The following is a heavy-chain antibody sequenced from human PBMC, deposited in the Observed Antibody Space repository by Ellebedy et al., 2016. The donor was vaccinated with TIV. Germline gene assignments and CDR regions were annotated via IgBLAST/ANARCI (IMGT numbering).Heavy chain of an antibody. CDR2: ISTSSSYI. Sequence: GESLKISCAASGFTFSSYSMNWVRQAPGKGLEWVSSISTSSSYIYYADSVKGRFTISRDNAKNTLYLQVNSLSAEDTAVYYCARGYYYGRMDVWGQGTTVTVSS. J-gene: IGHJ6*02. CDR1: GFTFSSYS. V-gene: IGHV3-21*01. CDR3: ARGYYYGRMDV. D-gene: IGHD3-10*01.